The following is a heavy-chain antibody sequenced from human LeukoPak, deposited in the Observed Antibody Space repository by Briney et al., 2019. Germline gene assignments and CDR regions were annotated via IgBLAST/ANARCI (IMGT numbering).Heavy chain of an antibody. CDR1: GGSISSSSYY. V-gene: IGHV4-39*01. CDR2: IYYSGTT. CDR3: ARHWLVKRASDP. D-gene: IGHD6-19*01. Sequence: PSETLSLTCTVSGGSISSSSYYWGWIRQPPGKGLEWIGSIYYSGTTYYNPSLKSRVTKSVDTSKNQFSLKLSSVTAADTAVYYCARHWLVKRASDPWGQGTLVTVSS. J-gene: IGHJ5*02.